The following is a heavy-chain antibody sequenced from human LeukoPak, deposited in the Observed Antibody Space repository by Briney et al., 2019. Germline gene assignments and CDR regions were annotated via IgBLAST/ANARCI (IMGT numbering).Heavy chain of an antibody. CDR1: GYTFSGYY. Sequence: ASVKVSCKASGYTFSGYYIHWVRQAPGQGLEWMGWTNPNSGATNYAQKFQGRVTMTRDTSITTAYMELSRLTSDDTAVYYCARVGLYGSGSYLVYWGQEPWSPSPQ. V-gene: IGHV1-2*02. D-gene: IGHD3-10*01. J-gene: IGHJ4*01. CDR3: ARVGLYGSGSYLVY. CDR2: TNPNSGAT.